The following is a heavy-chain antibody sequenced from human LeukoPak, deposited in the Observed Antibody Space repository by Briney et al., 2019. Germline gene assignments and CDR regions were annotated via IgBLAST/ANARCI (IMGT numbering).Heavy chain of an antibody. CDR2: IKGDGSDN. CDR3: ARVRYCSDTTCYGGWFDP. J-gene: IGHJ5*02. D-gene: IGHD2-15*01. V-gene: IGHV3-7*02. CDR1: GFTFSSYC. Sequence: PGGSLRLSCAASGFTFSSYCMSCVRQAPGKGLEWVANIKGDGSDNHYVDSVRGRFTIPRDNAKNSLYLQMNSLRVEDTAVYYCARVRYCSDTTCYGGWFDPWGQGTLVTVSS.